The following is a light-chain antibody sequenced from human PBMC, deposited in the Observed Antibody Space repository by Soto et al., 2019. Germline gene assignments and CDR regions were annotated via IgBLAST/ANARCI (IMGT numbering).Light chain of an antibody. CDR3: SSYAGSNNLV. Sequence: QSALTQPPSTSGSPGQSVTISCTGTSSDVGDYDYVSWYQQHPGKAPKLMIYEVNKRPSGVPDRFSSSKSGNTASLTVSGLQAEDEDDYHCSSYAGSNNLVFGGGTKLTVL. V-gene: IGLV2-8*01. CDR1: SSDVGDYDY. J-gene: IGLJ2*01. CDR2: EVN.